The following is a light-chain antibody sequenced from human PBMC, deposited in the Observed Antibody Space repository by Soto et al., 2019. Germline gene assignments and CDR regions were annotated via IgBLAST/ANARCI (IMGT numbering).Light chain of an antibody. V-gene: IGLV4-69*01. CDR2: LNSDGSH. Sequence: QAVVTQSPSDSASLGGSVKLTCTLSSGHSSYAIAWHQQQPEKGPRYLMKLNSDGSHSKGDGIPDRFSGSSSGAERYLTISSLQSEDEADYYCQTWGTGIPWVFGGGTKVTVL. J-gene: IGLJ3*02. CDR1: SGHSSYA. CDR3: QTWGTGIPWV.